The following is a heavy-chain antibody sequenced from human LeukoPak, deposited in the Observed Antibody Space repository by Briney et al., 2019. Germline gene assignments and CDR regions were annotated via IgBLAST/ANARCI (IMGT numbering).Heavy chain of an antibody. D-gene: IGHD5-18*01. Sequence: ASVKVSCKASGYTFTGYYMHWVRQAPGQGLEWMGWINPNSGGTNYAQKFQGRITMTSDRSTSTAYMELRSLRSDDTAVYYRARGGVRDTSIVSRSYNWFDSWGQGTLVTVAS. CDR1: GYTFTGYY. V-gene: IGHV1-2*02. CDR3: ARGGVRDTSIVSRSYNWFDS. J-gene: IGHJ5*01. CDR2: INPNSGGT.